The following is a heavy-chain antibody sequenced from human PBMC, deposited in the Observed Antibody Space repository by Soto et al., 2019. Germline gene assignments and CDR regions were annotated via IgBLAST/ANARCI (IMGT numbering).Heavy chain of an antibody. CDR2: IVPIYRTA. CDR1: GGTFSSYR. Sequence: SVKVSCKASGGTFSSYRINWVRQAPGQGLEWVGGIVPIYRTADYAQKFQGRVTITADESARTSYMELRSLKSQVTAVYYCVRDSGAKLSSSWGQGTLATVSS. V-gene: IGHV1-69*13. CDR3: VRDSGAKLSSS. J-gene: IGHJ4*02. D-gene: IGHD6-13*01.